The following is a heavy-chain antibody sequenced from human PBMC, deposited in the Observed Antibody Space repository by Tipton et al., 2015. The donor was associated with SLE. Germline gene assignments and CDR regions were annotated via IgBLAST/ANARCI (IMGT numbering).Heavy chain of an antibody. CDR1: GFTFSSYG. V-gene: IGHV3-30*03. J-gene: IGHJ4*02. CDR3: TRDSTSCSGGSCYLDY. Sequence: SLRLSCAASGFTFSSYGMHWVRQAPGKGLEWVAVISYDGSNKYYADSVKGRFTISRDNSKNTLYLQMNTLKTEDTAVYYCTRDSTSCSGGSCYLDYWGQGTLVTVSS. CDR2: ISYDGSNK. D-gene: IGHD2-15*01.